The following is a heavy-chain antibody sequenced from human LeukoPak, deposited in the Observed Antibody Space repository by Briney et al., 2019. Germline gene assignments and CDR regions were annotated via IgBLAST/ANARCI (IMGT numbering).Heavy chain of an antibody. CDR2: ISYDGSNK. Sequence: GGSLRLFCAASGFTFSSYAMHWVRQAPGKGLEWVAVISYDGSNKYYADSVKGRFTISRDNSKNTLYLQMNSLRAEDTAVYYCAREGVCSSTSCYSYLDYWGQGTLVTVSS. CDR1: GFTFSSYA. J-gene: IGHJ4*02. V-gene: IGHV3-30-3*01. D-gene: IGHD2-2*01. CDR3: AREGVCSSTSCYSYLDY.